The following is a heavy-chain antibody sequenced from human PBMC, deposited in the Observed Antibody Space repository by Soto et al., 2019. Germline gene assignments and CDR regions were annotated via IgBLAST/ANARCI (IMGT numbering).Heavy chain of an antibody. CDR3: AKGFRTEEDHWAPRYCSGGSCYFGSN. D-gene: IGHD2-15*01. V-gene: IGHV3-30*18. Sequence: GGSLRLSCAASGFTFSSYGMHWVRQAPGKGLEWVAVISYDGSNKYYADSVKGRFTISRDNSKNTLYLQMNSLRAEDTAVYYCAKGFRTEEDHWAPRYCSGGSCYFGSNWGQGTLVTVSS. CDR1: GFTFSSYG. CDR2: ISYDGSNK. J-gene: IGHJ4*02.